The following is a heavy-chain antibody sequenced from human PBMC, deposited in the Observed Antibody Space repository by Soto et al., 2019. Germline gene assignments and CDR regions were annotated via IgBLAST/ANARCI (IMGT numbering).Heavy chain of an antibody. CDR2: MSYDGRNK. V-gene: IGHV3-30*04. CDR3: ARSRGYSNYYYYGMDV. J-gene: IGHJ6*02. CDR1: GCTINDHA. Sequence: GGSLRVSCGAAGCTINDHARRWVSKAPGKGLEWVAVMSYDGRNKYYADSVKGRFTISRDNSKNTLYLQTNSVRADDTAVYYCARSRGYSNYYYYGMDVWGQGTTVTVSS. D-gene: IGHD1-1*01.